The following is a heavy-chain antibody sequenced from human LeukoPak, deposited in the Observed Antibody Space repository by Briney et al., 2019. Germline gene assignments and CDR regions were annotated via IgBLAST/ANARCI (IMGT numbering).Heavy chain of an antibody. V-gene: IGHV3-74*01. J-gene: IGHJ3*02. CDR3: ARGGFSHGFDI. D-gene: IGHD5-12*01. CDR2: IDNDGTDT. CDR1: GFTFNSYW. Sequence: GESLRLSCGASGFTFNSYWFHWVRQAPGKGLVLVSRIDNDGTDTIYADSVKGRFAISRDNAKNTLYLQMDSLRAEDTAVYYCARGGFSHGFDIWGQGTMVTVSS.